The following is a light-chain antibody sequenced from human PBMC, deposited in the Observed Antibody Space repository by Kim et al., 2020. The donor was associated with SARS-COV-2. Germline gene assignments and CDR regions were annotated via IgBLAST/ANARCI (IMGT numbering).Light chain of an antibody. CDR2: GAS. CDR1: QSVSSSY. J-gene: IGKJ2*01. Sequence: EIVLTQSPGTLSLSPGERATLSCRASQSVSSSYLAWYQQKPGQAPRLLIYGASSRATGIPDRFSGSGSGTDFTLTISRLEPEDFAVYYSQQYGSSPYTCGQGTKLEIK. CDR3: QQYGSSPYT. V-gene: IGKV3-20*01.